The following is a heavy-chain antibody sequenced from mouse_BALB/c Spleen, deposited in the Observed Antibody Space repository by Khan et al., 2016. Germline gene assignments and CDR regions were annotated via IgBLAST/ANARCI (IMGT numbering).Heavy chain of an antibody. CDR1: GYSIASDYA. CDR2: ISYSGST. V-gene: IGHV3-2*02. CDR3: TRCYYYFDY. J-gene: IGHJ2*01. D-gene: IGHD2-12*01. Sequence: EVQLQESGPGLVKPSQSLSLTCTVTGYSIASDYAWNWIRQFPGNKLEWLAYISYSGSTDYNPSLKSRVSITRDTSKNQFFLQMNSVTPEDTATXFCTRCYYYFDYWGQGTTLTVSS.